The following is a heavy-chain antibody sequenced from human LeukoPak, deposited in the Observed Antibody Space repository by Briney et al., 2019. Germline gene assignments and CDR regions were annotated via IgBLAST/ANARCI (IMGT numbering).Heavy chain of an antibody. D-gene: IGHD5-12*01. CDR3: ARGILYSAYIIYSFAY. V-gene: IGHV4-34*01. CDR1: GGSFSGYY. Sequence: SETLSLTCAVYGGSFSGYYWSWIRQPPGKGLEWIGEINHSGSTNYNPSLKSRVTISVDTSKNQFSLKLSSVTAADTAVYYCARGILYSAYIIYSFAYGAQEPLVTVPS. J-gene: IGHJ4*02. CDR2: INHSGST.